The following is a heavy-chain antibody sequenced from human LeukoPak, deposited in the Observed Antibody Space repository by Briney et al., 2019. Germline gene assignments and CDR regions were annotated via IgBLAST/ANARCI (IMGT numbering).Heavy chain of an antibody. V-gene: IGHV3-23*01. CDR1: GFTFSSYA. CDR2: ISGSGGST. D-gene: IGHD2-8*01. J-gene: IGHJ4*02. Sequence: GGSLRLSCAASGFTFSSYAMSWVRQAPGKGLEWVSAISGSGGSTYYADSVKGRFTISRDNSKNTLYLQMNSLRAEDTAVYYCAKFPNIVLMVYADQFDYWGQGTLVTVSS. CDR3: AKFPNIVLMVYADQFDY.